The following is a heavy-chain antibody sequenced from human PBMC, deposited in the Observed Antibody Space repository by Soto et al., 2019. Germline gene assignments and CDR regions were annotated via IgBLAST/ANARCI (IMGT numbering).Heavy chain of an antibody. CDR2: ISAYNGNT. D-gene: IGHD6-13*01. V-gene: IGHV1-18*01. J-gene: IGHJ5*02. Sequence: ASVKVSCKASGYTFTSYGISWARQAPGQGLEWMGWISAYNGNTNYAQKLQGRVTMTTDTSTSTAYMELRSLRSDDTAVYYCAVYSSSGYNWFDPWGQGTLVTVSS. CDR1: GYTFTSYG. CDR3: AVYSSSGYNWFDP.